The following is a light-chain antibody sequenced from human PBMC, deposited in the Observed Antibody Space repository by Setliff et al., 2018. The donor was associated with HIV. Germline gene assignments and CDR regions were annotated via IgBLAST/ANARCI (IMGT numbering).Light chain of an antibody. CDR1: SSDVGNYNL. CDR2: EVT. Sequence: ALTQPASVSRSPGQSITLSCTGSSSDVGNYNLVSWYQHHPGTAPKLVIYEVTKRPSGVSNRFSGSKSGNTASLTISGLQAEDEADYYCCSYARSSTYVFGTGTKVTV. CDR3: CSYARSSTYV. J-gene: IGLJ1*01. V-gene: IGLV2-23*02.